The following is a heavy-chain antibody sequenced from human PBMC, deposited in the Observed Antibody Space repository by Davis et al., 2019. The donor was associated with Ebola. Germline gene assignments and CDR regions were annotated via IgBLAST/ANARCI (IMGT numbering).Heavy chain of an antibody. CDR2: VHGGNGST. D-gene: IGHD4-23*01. V-gene: IGHV1-3*01. CDR1: GYIFTTYA. J-gene: IGHJ4*02. Sequence: AASVKVSCKASGYIFTTYAMHWVRQAPGQRLEWMGWVHGGNGSTKYSQKFQGRVTITRDTSTSTAYMELRSLGYDDTAVYYCARDGKPGYFIEYWGQGTLVTVSS. CDR3: ARDGKPGYFIEY.